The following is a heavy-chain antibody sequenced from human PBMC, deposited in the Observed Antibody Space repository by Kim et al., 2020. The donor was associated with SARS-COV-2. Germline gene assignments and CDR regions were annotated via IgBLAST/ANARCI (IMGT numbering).Heavy chain of an antibody. V-gene: IGHV1-69*01. D-gene: IGHD3-3*01. J-gene: IGHJ5*02. CDR3: AREPVWSGYYWGWFDP. Sequence: KFQGRVTITADESTSTAYMELSSLRSEDTAVYYCAREPVWSGYYWGWFDPWGQGTLVTVSS.